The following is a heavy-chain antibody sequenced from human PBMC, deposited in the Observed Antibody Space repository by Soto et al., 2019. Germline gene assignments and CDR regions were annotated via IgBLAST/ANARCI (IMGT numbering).Heavy chain of an antibody. V-gene: IGHV4-59*08. J-gene: IGHJ4*02. CDR3: SRLRCRGSDHWDGGAS. Sequence: SETLSLTCTVSGGSISSYYWSWIRQPPGKGLEWIGYIYYSGSTNYNPSLRSRVTISVDTSNNQFSLRLSSVTAADTAVYYCSRLRCRGSDHWDGGASRARGTSDPVSA. CDR1: GGSISSYY. D-gene: IGHD1-1*01. CDR2: IYYSGST.